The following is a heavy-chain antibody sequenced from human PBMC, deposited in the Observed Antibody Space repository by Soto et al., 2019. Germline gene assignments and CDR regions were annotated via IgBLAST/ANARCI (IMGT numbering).Heavy chain of an antibody. Sequence: VQLVESGGGEVQPGRSLRLSCAASGFTYTDFALHCVRQAPGKGLEWVAIISYDGSDKCYADSVKGRFAISRDNPKNTLYLEMNSLRPEDTAVYFCARRAWDSYYAIDVWGQGTTVTVFS. V-gene: IGHV3-30*09. CDR2: ISYDGSDK. CDR3: ARRAWDSYYAIDV. J-gene: IGHJ6*02. CDR1: GFTYTDFA. D-gene: IGHD3-22*01.